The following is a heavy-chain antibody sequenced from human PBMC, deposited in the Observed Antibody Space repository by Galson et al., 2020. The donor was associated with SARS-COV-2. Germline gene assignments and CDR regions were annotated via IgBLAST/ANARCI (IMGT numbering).Heavy chain of an antibody. Sequence: GGSLRLSCAASGFTFSSYAMHWVRQAPGKGLEWVAVISYDGSNKYYADSVKGRFTISRDNSKNTLYLQMNSLRAEDTAVYYCARGYGGNYWYFDLWGRGTLVTVSS. V-gene: IGHV3-30*04. D-gene: IGHD2-15*01. CDR2: ISYDGSNK. CDR3: ARGYGGNYWYFDL. J-gene: IGHJ2*01. CDR1: GFTFSSYA.